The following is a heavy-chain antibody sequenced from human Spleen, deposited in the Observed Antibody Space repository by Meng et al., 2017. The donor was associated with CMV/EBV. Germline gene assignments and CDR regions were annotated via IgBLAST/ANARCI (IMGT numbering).Heavy chain of an antibody. CDR1: YTFRSYG. V-gene: IGHV1-18*01. Sequence: YTFRSYGINWVRQAPGQGLEGMGWISPYNGKTNYAQKLQGRVTMTTDTSTSTGYMELRSLRSDDTAVYYCARTGYYYDTSGYSPSDSWGQGTLVTVSS. J-gene: IGHJ4*02. CDR3: ARTGYYYDTSGYSPSDS. CDR2: ISPYNGKT. D-gene: IGHD3-22*01.